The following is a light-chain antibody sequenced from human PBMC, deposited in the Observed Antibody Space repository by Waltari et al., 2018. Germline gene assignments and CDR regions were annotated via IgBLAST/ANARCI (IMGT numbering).Light chain of an antibody. V-gene: IGLV8-61*01. CDR3: VLYMGSGFWV. J-gene: IGLJ3*02. CDR1: SGSVSTSYY. CDR2: NTN. Sequence: QTVVTQESSFSVSPGGTITLTCGLSSGSVSTSYYPSWYQQTPGQAPRTLIYNTNTRSSGVPDRFSGSILGNKAALTITGAQADDESDYYCVLYMGSGFWVFGGGTKLTVV.